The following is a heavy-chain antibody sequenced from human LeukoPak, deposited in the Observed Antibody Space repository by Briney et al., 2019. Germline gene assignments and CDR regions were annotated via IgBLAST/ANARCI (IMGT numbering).Heavy chain of an antibody. CDR1: GGSFSCYA. Sequence: ASVKVSCKASGGSFSCYAISWVRQAPGQGLEWMGAIIPIFGTANYAQKFQGRVTITADESTSTAYMELSSLRSEDTAVYYCARYCSGGSCEGWGQGTLVTVSS. J-gene: IGHJ4*02. D-gene: IGHD2-15*01. CDR3: ARYCSGGSCEG. CDR2: IIPIFGTA. V-gene: IGHV1-69*13.